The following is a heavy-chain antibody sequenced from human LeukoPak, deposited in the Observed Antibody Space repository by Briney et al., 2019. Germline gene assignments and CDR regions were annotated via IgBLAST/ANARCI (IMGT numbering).Heavy chain of an antibody. CDR2: ISDSGGST. Sequence: GGSLRLSCVASGFTFSNYAMQWVREAPGKGLEYVSAISDSGGSTYYANSVTGRFTISRDNSKNTLYLQTGSLRADDMALYYCARVSNNYCVDYWGQGTLVTVSS. J-gene: IGHJ4*02. D-gene: IGHD2-21*01. V-gene: IGHV3-64*01. CDR3: ARVSNNYCVDY. CDR1: GFTFSNYA.